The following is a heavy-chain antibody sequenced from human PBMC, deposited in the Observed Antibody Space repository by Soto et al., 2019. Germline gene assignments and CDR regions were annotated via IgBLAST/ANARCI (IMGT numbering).Heavy chain of an antibody. CDR2: ISGGGGST. J-gene: IGHJ4*02. V-gene: IGHV3-23*01. CDR1: GFTFSSYA. D-gene: IGHD3-22*01. CDR3: AKGDITMIMDRLGYFDY. Sequence: EVQLLESGGGLVQPGGSLRLSCAASGFTFSSYAMSWVRQAPGKGLEWVSAISGGGGSTYYADSVKGRFTISRDNSKNTLYLQMNSLRAEDTAVYYCAKGDITMIMDRLGYFDYWGQGTLVTVSS.